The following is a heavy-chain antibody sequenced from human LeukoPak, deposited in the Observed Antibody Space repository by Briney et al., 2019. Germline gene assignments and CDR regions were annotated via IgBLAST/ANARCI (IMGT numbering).Heavy chain of an antibody. CDR3: ARHSSAARPNFDY. CDR1: GGSISGSNYY. D-gene: IGHD6-6*01. Sequence: SETQSLTCTVSGGSISGSNYYWGWIRQPPGKGLEWIGSIYYSGTTYYNPSLKSRVTISVDTSKNQFSLEVTSMTAADTAVYYCARHSSAARPNFDYWGQGTLVTVSS. J-gene: IGHJ4*02. CDR2: IYYSGTT. V-gene: IGHV4-39*01.